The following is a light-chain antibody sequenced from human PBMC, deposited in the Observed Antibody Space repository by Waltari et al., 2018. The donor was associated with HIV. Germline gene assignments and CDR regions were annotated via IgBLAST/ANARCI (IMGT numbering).Light chain of an antibody. CDR1: SRDVGGYNY. CDR3: SSYAGSINVL. Sequence: QSALTQPPSASGSPGQSVTISCTGTSRDVGGYNYVSWYQQHPGKAPKLLIAEVSKRPSGVPDRFSGSKSGNTASLTVSGRQAEDEADYYCSSYAGSINVLFGGGTKLAVL. J-gene: IGLJ2*01. V-gene: IGLV2-8*01. CDR2: EVS.